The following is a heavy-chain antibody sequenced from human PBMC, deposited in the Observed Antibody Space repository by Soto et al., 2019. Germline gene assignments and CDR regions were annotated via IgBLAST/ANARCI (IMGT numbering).Heavy chain of an antibody. V-gene: IGHV2-5*02. Sequence: SGPTLVNPTETLTLTCTFSGFSLSSRGVGVGLIRQPPGKALEWLAFIYWDDDKRYRPSLKTRLTITKDTPKNQVVLTLANLEPVDTATYCCAHSGQFGRRYDYWGQGTQVNVSS. D-gene: IGHD3-10*01. CDR1: GFSLSSRGVG. CDR3: AHSGQFGRRYDY. CDR2: IYWDDDK. J-gene: IGHJ4*02.